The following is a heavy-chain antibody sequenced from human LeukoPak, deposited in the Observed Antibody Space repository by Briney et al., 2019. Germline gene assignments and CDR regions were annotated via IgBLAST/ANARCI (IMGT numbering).Heavy chain of an antibody. J-gene: IGHJ6*02. V-gene: IGHV3-21*01. CDR3: ARDLSHCSSSSCNSFDYYYGMDV. CDR1: GFTFSTYS. Sequence: NPGGSLRLSCVASGFTFSTYSTNWVRQAPGKGLEWVSSISSGGTYIHYGDSVRGRFAIARDNAENILHLQMNSLRAEDTAVYYCARDLSHCSSSSCNSFDYYYGMDVWGQGTTVTVSS. D-gene: IGHD2-2*01. CDR2: ISSGGTYI.